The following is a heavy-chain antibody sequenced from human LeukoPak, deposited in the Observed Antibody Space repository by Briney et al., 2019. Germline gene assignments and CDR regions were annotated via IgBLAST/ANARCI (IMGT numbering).Heavy chain of an antibody. D-gene: IGHD2-2*01. CDR3: ARDNMPPDY. CDR1: GFTFSYYW. V-gene: IGHV3-21*01. CDR2: ISRVSTYI. J-gene: IGHJ4*02. Sequence: GGSLRLSCAASGFTFSYYWMHWVRQAPGKGLVWVSIISRVSTYIYYADSVKGRFTISRDNAKNSLYLQMNSLRAEDTAVYYCARDNMPPDYWGQGTLVTVSS.